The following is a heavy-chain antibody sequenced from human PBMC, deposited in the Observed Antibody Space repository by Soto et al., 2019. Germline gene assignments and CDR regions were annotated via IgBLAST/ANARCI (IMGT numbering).Heavy chain of an antibody. D-gene: IGHD3-3*01. Sequence: HPGGSLRLSCAASGFTFSSYEMNWVRQAPGKGLEWVSYISSSGSTIYYADSVKGRFTISRDNAKNSLYLQMNSLRAEDTAVYYCARIGDFWSGYYMRKNYYYGMDVWGQGTTVTVSS. CDR3: ARIGDFWSGYYMRKNYYYGMDV. CDR2: ISSSGSTI. V-gene: IGHV3-48*03. J-gene: IGHJ6*02. CDR1: GFTFSSYE.